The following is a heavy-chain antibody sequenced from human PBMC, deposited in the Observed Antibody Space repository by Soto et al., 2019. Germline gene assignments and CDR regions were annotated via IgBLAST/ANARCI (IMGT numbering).Heavy chain of an antibody. J-gene: IGHJ4*02. CDR3: ARSPGYYFDY. Sequence: SETLSLTCTVSGGSIGSGGYYWSWIRQHPGKGLEWIGYIYYSGITYYNPSLKSRVTISVDTSKNQFSLKLSSVTAADTAVYYCARSPGYYFDYWGQGTPVTVSS. CDR2: IYYSGIT. CDR1: GGSIGSGGYY. V-gene: IGHV4-31*03.